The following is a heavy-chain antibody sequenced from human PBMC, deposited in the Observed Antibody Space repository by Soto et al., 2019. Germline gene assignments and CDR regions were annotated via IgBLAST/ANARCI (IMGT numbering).Heavy chain of an antibody. D-gene: IGHD3-10*01. CDR3: ARRALKFEGSYFDY. Sequence: EVQVLDSGGGLVQPGGSLRLSCAASGFTFTNYPMAWVRQAPAKGLEWVSTISGSGGSTFYADSVKGRFTISRDNSKNTVYLQMNSLRVEDTAVYYWARRALKFEGSYFDYWGQGTLVTVSS. CDR1: GFTFTNYP. CDR2: ISGSGGST. V-gene: IGHV3-23*01. J-gene: IGHJ4*02.